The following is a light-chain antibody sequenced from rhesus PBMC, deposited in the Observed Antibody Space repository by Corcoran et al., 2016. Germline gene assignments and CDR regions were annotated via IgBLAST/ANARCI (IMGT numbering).Light chain of an antibody. CDR3: QHYYDNPT. J-gene: IGKJ4*01. V-gene: IGKV1S8*01. CDR1: QNIYSN. CDR2: AAS. Sequence: DIQMTQSPSALSASVGDRVTISCRASQNIYSNLAWYQQKPGKAPKLLIYAASSLQTGIPSRFSGSGSGTDFTLTISSLQPEDSAAYYCQHYYDNPTFGGGTKVEIK.